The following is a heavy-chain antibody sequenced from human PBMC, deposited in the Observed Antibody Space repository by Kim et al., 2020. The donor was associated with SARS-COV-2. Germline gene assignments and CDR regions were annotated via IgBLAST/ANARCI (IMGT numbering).Heavy chain of an antibody. J-gene: IGHJ4*02. Sequence: ASVKVSCKASGYTFTTYYIYWVRQAPGQGLEWMGLINPSGGSTSYAHNFQGRVTMTRDTSTSTVYMELSSLTSEDTAVYYCARGGGDWGQGTLVTVSS. CDR2: INPSGGST. D-gene: IGHD3-10*01. V-gene: IGHV1-46*01. CDR3: ARGGGD. CDR1: GYTFTTYY.